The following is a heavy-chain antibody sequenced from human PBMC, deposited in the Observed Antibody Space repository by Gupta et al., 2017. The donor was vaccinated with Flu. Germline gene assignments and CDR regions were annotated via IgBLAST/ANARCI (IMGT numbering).Heavy chain of an antibody. CDR1: GGSITSSYF. J-gene: IGHJ4*02. D-gene: IGHD3-9*01. Sequence: TVSGGSITSSYFWGWIRQPPGKGLEWIARIYYGGSTYYNPSLKSRVMISIDASKNQFSLILSSVTTADTAVYYCTRHLTSVSTEDFWGQGTLVTVSS. V-gene: IGHV4-39*01. CDR2: IYYGGST. CDR3: TRHLTSVSTEDF.